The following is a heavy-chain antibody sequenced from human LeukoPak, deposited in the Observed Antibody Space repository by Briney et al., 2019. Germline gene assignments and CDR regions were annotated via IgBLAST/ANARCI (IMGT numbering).Heavy chain of an antibody. CDR1: GGSITSYY. CDR3: ARDHGGSFDY. CDR2: IYYSGNT. Sequence: SETLSLTCTVSGGSITSYYWSWIRQPPGKGLEYIGYIYYSGNTNYNPSLKSRVTISIDTSKNQFSLKLSSVTAADTAVYYCARDHGGSFDYWGQGTLVTVSS. J-gene: IGHJ4*02. V-gene: IGHV4-59*01. D-gene: IGHD3-16*01.